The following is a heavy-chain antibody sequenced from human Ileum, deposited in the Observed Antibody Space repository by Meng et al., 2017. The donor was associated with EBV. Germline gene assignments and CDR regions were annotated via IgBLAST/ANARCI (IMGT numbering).Heavy chain of an antibody. Sequence: VQLVESGGGLVKPGGSLRLSCVASGFTLGDYYMGWTRQAPGKGLEWISYIDSGSTTINYAGSVKGRFTISRDNAMNTLYLEMNYLRADDTAVYYCARENYGSDYWGQGTLVTVSS. CDR1: GFTLGDYY. D-gene: IGHD4-17*01. J-gene: IGHJ4*02. CDR2: IDSGSTTI. V-gene: IGHV3-11*01. CDR3: ARENYGSDY.